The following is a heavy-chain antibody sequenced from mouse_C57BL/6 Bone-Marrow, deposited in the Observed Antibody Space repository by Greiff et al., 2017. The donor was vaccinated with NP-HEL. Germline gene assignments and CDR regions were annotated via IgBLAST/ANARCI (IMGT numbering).Heavy chain of an antibody. D-gene: IGHD2-3*01. V-gene: IGHV1-69*01. J-gene: IGHJ4*01. CDR1: GYTFTSYW. Sequence: VKLQQPGAELVMPGASVKLSCKASGYTFTSYWMHWVKQRPGQGLEWIGEIDPSDSYTNYNQKFKGKSTLTVDKSSSTAYMQLSSLTSKDSAVYYCARGYDGHGGAMDYGGQGTSVTVSS. CDR3: ARGYDGHGGAMDY. CDR2: IDPSDSYT.